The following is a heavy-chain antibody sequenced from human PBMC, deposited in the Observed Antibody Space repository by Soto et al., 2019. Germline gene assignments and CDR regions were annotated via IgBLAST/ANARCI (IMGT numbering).Heavy chain of an antibody. CDR3: ARDKNYDSSGLD. Sequence: GGSLRLSCAASGFTFGSYGMHWVRQAPGKGLEWVAVIWYDGSNKYYADSVKGRFTISRDNSKNTLYLQMNSLRAEDTAVYYCARDKNYDSSGLDWGQGTLVTVSS. CDR2: IWYDGSNK. CDR1: GFTFGSYG. D-gene: IGHD3-22*01. V-gene: IGHV3-33*01. J-gene: IGHJ4*02.